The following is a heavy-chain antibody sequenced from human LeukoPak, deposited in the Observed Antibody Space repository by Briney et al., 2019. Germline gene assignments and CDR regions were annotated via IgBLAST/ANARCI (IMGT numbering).Heavy chain of an antibody. CDR2: ISGSGGST. J-gene: IGHJ3*02. CDR1: GFTFSSYA. Sequence: GVLRLSCAASGFTFSSYAMSWVHQAPGKGLEWVSLISGSGGSTYYADSVKGRFTISRDNLKNTLYLQMNSLRAEDTAVFYCAKDRDDYVWGSYLGAFDIWGQGTMVTVSS. CDR3: AKDRDDYVWGSYLGAFDI. V-gene: IGHV3-23*01. D-gene: IGHD3-16*01.